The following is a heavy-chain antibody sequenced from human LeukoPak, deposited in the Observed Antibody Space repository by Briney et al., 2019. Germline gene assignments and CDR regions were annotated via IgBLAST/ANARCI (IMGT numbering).Heavy chain of an antibody. CDR2: IYPGDSDT. CDR3: ARHDRIGYGSGYYSDI. D-gene: IGHD3-22*01. Sequence: GESLKISCQGSGYGVTSYCIGCVRQIPGKALECVGIIYPGDSDTRYSPSFEGQVTISADKSISTAYLQWSSLKASDTAMYYCARHDRIGYGSGYYSDIWGQGTMVTVSS. CDR1: GYGVTSYC. V-gene: IGHV5-51*01. J-gene: IGHJ3*02.